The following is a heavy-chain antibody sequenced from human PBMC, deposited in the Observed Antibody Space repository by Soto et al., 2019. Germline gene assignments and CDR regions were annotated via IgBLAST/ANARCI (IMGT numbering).Heavy chain of an antibody. CDR1: GYTFTSYG. V-gene: IGHV1-18*01. D-gene: IGHD4-4*01. J-gene: IGHJ6*02. CDR2: ISAYNGNT. Sequence: ASVKVSCKASGYTFTSYGISWVRQAPGQGLEWMGWISAYNGNTNYAQKLQGRVTMTTDTSTSTAYMELRSLRSDDTAVYYCAREKVTLYYYYGMDVWSQGTTVTVSS. CDR3: AREKVTLYYYYGMDV.